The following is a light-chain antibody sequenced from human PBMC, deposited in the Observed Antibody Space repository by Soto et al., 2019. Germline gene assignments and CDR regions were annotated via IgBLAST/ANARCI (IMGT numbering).Light chain of an antibody. CDR3: QQYNNWPWT. CDR1: QGLDNN. CDR2: ATS. V-gene: IGKV3-15*01. Sequence: EIVMAQSPATLSVPPGERVTLSCRASQGLDNNLAWYQQKPGQAPRLLIYATSTRATGIPARFSGSGSGTEFTLTISSLHSEDFAVFYCQQYNNWPWTFGQGTKVEIK. J-gene: IGKJ1*01.